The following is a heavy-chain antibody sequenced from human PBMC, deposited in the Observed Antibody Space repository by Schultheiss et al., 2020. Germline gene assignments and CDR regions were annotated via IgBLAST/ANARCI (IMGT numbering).Heavy chain of an antibody. CDR3: CGAGLDY. CDR2: ISWNSGSI. D-gene: IGHD2-21*01. Sequence: GGSLRLSCAASGFTFDDYAMHWVRQAPGKGLEWVSGISWNSGSIGYADSVKGRFTISRDNAKNSLYLQMNSLRAEDTAVYYCCGAGLDYWGQGTLVTVSS. V-gene: IGHV3-9*01. J-gene: IGHJ4*02. CDR1: GFTFDDYA.